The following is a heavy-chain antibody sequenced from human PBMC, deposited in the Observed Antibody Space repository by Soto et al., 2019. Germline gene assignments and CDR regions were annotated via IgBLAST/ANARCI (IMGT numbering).Heavy chain of an antibody. Sequence: QVQLVQSGAEVKKPGSSVKVSCKASGDILSSYVIAWVRQAPGQGLEWMGGIIPIFGTTNYAQRFQGRVTITADKSTNTAYMDSSSLRSEDTAVYYCAYSGYEYYFDYWGQGTLVTVSS. CDR3: AYSGYEYYFDY. CDR2: IIPIFGTT. V-gene: IGHV1-69*06. CDR1: GDILSSYV. D-gene: IGHD5-12*01. J-gene: IGHJ4*02.